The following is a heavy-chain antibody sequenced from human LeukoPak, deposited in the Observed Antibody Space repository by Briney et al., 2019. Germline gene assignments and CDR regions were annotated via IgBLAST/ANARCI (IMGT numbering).Heavy chain of an antibody. CDR2: ISGSGGST. CDR1: GFTFGDYA. D-gene: IGHD4-11*01. J-gene: IGHJ5*02. V-gene: IGHV3-23*01. CDR3: ARDPSLRVTLDH. Sequence: GGSLRLSCTASGFTFGDYAMSWFRQAPGKGLEWVSAISGSGGSTYYADSVKGRFTISRDNTKNTLYLQMNSLRVEDTAVYYCARDPSLRVTLDHWGQGTLVTVSS.